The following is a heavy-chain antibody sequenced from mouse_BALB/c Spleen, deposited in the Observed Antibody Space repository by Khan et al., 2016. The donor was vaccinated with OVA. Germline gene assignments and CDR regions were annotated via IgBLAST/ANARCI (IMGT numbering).Heavy chain of an antibody. J-gene: IGHJ4*01. V-gene: IGHV3-2*02. CDR3: ARQNYYGYAMDY. CDR1: GYSITSDYA. CDR2: ISYSGST. D-gene: IGHD1-1*01. Sequence: EVQLQESGPGLVKPSQSLSLTCTVTGYSITSDYAWNWIRQFPGNKLEWMGYISYSGSTSYHPSLRSRISITRDTSKNQFFLPLNSVTTEDTATFYCARQNYYGYAMDYWDQGTSGTVSS.